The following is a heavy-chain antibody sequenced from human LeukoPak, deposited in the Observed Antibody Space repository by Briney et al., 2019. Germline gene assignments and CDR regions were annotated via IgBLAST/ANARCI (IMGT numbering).Heavy chain of an antibody. CDR2: INWNGGST. J-gene: IGHJ4*02. V-gene: IGHV3-20*04. CDR3: ARDSSDYYGSGSYPGY. CDR1: GFTFDDYG. D-gene: IGHD3-10*01. Sequence: GGSLRLSCAASGFTFDDYGMSWVRQAPGKGLEWVSGINWNGGSTGYADSVKGRFTISRDNAKNSLYLQMNSLRAEDTAVYYCARDSSDYYGSGSYPGYWGQGTLVTVSS.